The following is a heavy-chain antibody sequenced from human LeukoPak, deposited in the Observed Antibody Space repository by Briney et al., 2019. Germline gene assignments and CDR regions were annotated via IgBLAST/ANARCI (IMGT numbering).Heavy chain of an antibody. D-gene: IGHD6-19*01. CDR1: GFTFSSYA. CDR2: ISGSGGST. V-gene: IGHV3-23*01. CDR3: AASPESIAVAG. J-gene: IGHJ4*02. Sequence: GGSLRPSRAAAGFTFSSYAMSSVRQAPGKGLEWVSAISGSGGSTYYADSVKGRFTISRDNSKNTLYLQMNSLRAEDTAVYYCAASPESIAVAGWGQGTLATVSS.